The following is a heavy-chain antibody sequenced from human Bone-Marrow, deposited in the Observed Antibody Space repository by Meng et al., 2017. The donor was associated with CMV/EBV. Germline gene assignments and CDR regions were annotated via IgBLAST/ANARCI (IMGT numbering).Heavy chain of an antibody. CDR1: GGSISSSSYY. CDR2: IYYSGST. CDR3: ARNDFWSGYSPVY. J-gene: IGHJ1*01. Sequence: ESLKISCTVSGGSISSSSYYWGWIRQPPGKGLEWIGSIYYSGSTYYNPSLKSRVTISVDTSKNQFSLKLSSVTAADTAVYYCARNDFWSGYSPVYWGQGTLVTVSS. D-gene: IGHD3-3*01. V-gene: IGHV4-39*01.